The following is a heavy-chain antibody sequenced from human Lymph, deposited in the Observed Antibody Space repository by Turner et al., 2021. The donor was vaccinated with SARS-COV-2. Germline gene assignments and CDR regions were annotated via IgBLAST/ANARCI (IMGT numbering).Heavy chain of an antibody. V-gene: IGHV4-59*01. Sequence: QVQLQESGPRLVKPLETLSLTCTVSGGSMNNNYWSWIRQPPGTRLEWIGFIFYRGSTNDNPSLKSRVTISVDTSENQFSLKLTSVTAADTAIYYCARQTVNNWVDPWGQGTLVTVSS. D-gene: IGHD2-21*02. J-gene: IGHJ5*02. CDR3: ARQTVNNWVDP. CDR1: GGSMNNNY. CDR2: IFYRGST.